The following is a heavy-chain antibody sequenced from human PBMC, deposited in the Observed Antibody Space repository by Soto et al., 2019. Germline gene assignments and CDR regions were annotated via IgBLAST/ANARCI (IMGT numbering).Heavy chain of an antibody. CDR2: IYYTGST. J-gene: IGHJ6*02. Sequence: PSETLSLTCAVYGGSFSGYYWSWIRQPPGKGLEWIGYIYYTGSTKYNPSLESRVTISLDSSKNQFSLKLSSVTAADTAVYYCATSCVGCGGFNYYGMDVWGQGTTVTVSS. D-gene: IGHD2-21*01. CDR1: GGSFSGYY. V-gene: IGHV4-59*12. CDR3: ATSCVGCGGFNYYGMDV.